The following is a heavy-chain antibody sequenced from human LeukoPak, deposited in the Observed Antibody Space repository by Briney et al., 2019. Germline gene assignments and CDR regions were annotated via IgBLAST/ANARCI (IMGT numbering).Heavy chain of an antibody. Sequence: SETLSLTCTVSGGSISSGDYYWSWIRQPPGKGLEWIGYIYYSGSTYYNPSLKSRVTISVDTSKNQFSLKLSSVTAADTAVYYCARRDGYNSAFDYWGQGTLVTVSS. CDR3: ARRDGYNSAFDY. V-gene: IGHV4-30-4*01. J-gene: IGHJ4*02. D-gene: IGHD5-24*01. CDR2: IYYSGST. CDR1: GGSISSGDYY.